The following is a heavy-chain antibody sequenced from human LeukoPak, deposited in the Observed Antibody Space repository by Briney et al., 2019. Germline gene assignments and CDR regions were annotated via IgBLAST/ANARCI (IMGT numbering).Heavy chain of an antibody. V-gene: IGHV3-48*01. CDR3: ATVGIAPGDSVWSDP. CDR1: GFTFSSYA. D-gene: IGHD7-27*01. J-gene: IGHJ5*02. CDR2: ISSGSYKI. Sequence: GGSLRVSCAASGFTFSSYAMIWVRQAPGKGLEWISFISSGSYKISYADSVKGRFTISRDNAKNSLYLQMTSLRADDSAVYYCATVGIAPGDSVWSDPWGQGSLVLVSS.